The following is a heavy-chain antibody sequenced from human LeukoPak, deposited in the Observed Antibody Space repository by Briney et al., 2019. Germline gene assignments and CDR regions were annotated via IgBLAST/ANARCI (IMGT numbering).Heavy chain of an antibody. J-gene: IGHJ3*02. CDR2: IYTSGST. D-gene: IGHD3-3*01. CDR3: ARVSREFGVVIGDAFDI. V-gene: IGHV4-4*07. Sequence: SETLSLTCTVSGGSISSYYWSWIRQPAGKGLEWIGRIYTSGSTNYNPSLKSRVTMSVDTSKNQFSLKLSSVTAADTAVYYCARVSREFGVVIGDAFDIWGQGTMVTVSS. CDR1: GGSISSYY.